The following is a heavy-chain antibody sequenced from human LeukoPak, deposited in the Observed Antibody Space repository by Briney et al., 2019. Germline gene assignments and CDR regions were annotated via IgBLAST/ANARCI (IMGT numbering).Heavy chain of an antibody. V-gene: IGHV1-69*05. J-gene: IGHJ4*02. CDR2: IIPIFGTA. Sequence: AASVKVSCKASGGTFSSYAISWVRQAPGQGLEWMGGIIPIFGTANYAQKFQGRVTITTDESTGTAYMELSSLRSEDTAVYYCARGGARGGDYDFWSGYFPFDYWGQGTLVTVSS. CDR3: ARGGARGGDYDFWSGYFPFDY. CDR1: GGTFSSYA. D-gene: IGHD3-3*01.